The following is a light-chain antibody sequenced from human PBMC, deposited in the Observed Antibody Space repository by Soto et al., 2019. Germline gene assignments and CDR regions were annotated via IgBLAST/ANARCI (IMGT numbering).Light chain of an antibody. Sequence: QSVMTQPPSVSAAPGQKVTISCSGSSSNIGGNSVSWYQQLPGTAPKPLIYDDNKRPSGIPDRFSASKSGTSATLGITGFQTGDEADYYCGSWDSSLSAYVFGTGTKLTVL. CDR3: GSWDSSLSAYV. CDR1: SSNIGGNS. J-gene: IGLJ1*01. CDR2: DDN. V-gene: IGLV1-51*01.